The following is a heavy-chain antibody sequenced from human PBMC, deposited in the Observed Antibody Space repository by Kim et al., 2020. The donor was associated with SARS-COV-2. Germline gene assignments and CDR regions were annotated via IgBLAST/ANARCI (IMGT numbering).Heavy chain of an antibody. J-gene: IGHJ3*02. CDR3: ARQEAITMIVVVKDDAFDI. CDR1: GGSISSSSYY. Sequence: SETLSLTCTVSGGSISSSSYYWGWIRQPPGKGLEWIGSIYYSGSTYYNPSLKSRVTISVDTSKNQFSLKLSSVTAADTAVYYCARQEAITMIVVVKDDAFDIWGQGTMVTVSS. D-gene: IGHD3-22*01. CDR2: IYYSGST. V-gene: IGHV4-39*01.